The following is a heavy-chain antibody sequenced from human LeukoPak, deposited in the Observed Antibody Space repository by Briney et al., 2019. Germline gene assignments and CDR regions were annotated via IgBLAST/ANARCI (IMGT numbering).Heavy chain of an antibody. J-gene: IGHJ4*02. Sequence: SETLSLTCTVSGGSISSSNFYWGWIRQPPGKGLEWIGSIYYSGTTYYNPSLKSRVTMSVDTSQNQFSLKVSSVTAADTAVYYCARGAAGRGATDYWGQGTLVTVSS. D-gene: IGHD6-13*01. CDR3: ARGAAGRGATDY. CDR2: IYYSGTT. V-gene: IGHV4-39*07. CDR1: GGSISSSNFY.